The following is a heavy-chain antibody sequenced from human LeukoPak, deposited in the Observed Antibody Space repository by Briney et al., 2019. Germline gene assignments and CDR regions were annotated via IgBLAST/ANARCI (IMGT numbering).Heavy chain of an antibody. V-gene: IGHV4-38-2*02. J-gene: IGHJ4*02. CDR2: IYHSGST. D-gene: IGHD3-10*01. CDR1: GGSISSYY. CDR3: ARGVYYYGSGSHLPHFGY. Sequence: SETLSLTCTVSGGSISSYYWSWIRQPPGKGLEWIGSIYHSGSTYYNPSLKSRVTISVDTSKNQFSLKLSFVTAADAAVYYCARGVYYYGSGSHLPHFGYWGQGTLVTVSS.